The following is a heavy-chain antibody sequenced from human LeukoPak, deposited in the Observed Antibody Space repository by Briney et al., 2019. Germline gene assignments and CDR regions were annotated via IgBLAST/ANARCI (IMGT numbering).Heavy chain of an antibody. CDR3: VRVTTNGYFDY. J-gene: IGHJ4*02. CDR1: GFTFSSFR. CDR2: IKYDESEI. V-gene: IGHV3-7*04. Sequence: PGGSLRLSCAASGFTFSSFRMGWFRQAPVKGLEWVASIKYDESEIHSFDSVKCRFIISRDKAKNSLYLQMNRLRAEDTAVYFCVRVTTNGYFDYWGQGSLVTVSS. D-gene: IGHD1-1*01.